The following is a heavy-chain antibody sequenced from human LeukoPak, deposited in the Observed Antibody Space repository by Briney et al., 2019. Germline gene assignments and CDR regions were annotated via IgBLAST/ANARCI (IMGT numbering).Heavy chain of an antibody. Sequence: PSETLSLTCTVSGGSISSYYWSWLRQPPGKGLEWIGYIYYSGSTNYNPSLKSRVTISVDTSKNQFSLKLSSVTAADTAVYYCARQDYSNPLLFDYWGQGTLVTVSS. V-gene: IGHV4-59*01. CDR2: IYYSGST. CDR1: GGSISSYY. CDR3: ARQDYSNPLLFDY. D-gene: IGHD4-11*01. J-gene: IGHJ4*02.